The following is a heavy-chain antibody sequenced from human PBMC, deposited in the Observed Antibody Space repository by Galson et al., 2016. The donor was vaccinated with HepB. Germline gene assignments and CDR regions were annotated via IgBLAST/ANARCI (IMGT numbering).Heavy chain of an antibody. Sequence: NIKQDGSEKYYVDSVKGRFTISRDNAKNSLYLQMNSLRAEDTAVYYCARALVSFYDSSGYYYVMPHDAFDIWGQGTVVTVSS. J-gene: IGHJ3*02. V-gene: IGHV3-7*03. D-gene: IGHD3-22*01. CDR3: ARALVSFYDSSGYYYVMPHDAFDI. CDR2: IKQDGSEK.